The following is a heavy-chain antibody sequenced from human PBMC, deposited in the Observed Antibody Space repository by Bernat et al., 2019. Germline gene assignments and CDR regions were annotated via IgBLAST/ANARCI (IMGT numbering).Heavy chain of an antibody. CDR3: ARAAGTIHFLTGAQDDYYGMDV. CDR2: IISDGSST. V-gene: IGHV3-74*02. CDR1: GFTFSSYA. J-gene: IGHJ6*02. Sequence: EVQLLESGGGLVQPGGSLRLSCAASGFTFSSYAMSWVRQAPGKGLEWVSRIISDGSSTSYADSVKGRFTISRDNAKNTLYLQMNSLRAEDTAVYYCARAAGTIHFLTGAQDDYYGMDVWGQGTTVTVSS. D-gene: IGHD6-13*01.